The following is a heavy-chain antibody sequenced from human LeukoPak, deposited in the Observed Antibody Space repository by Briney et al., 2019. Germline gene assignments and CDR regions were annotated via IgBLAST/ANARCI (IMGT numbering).Heavy chain of an antibody. J-gene: IGHJ4*02. D-gene: IGHD6-13*01. CDR3: ARAPSIAAAGRR. CDR2: IWYDGSNK. Sequence: PGGSLRLSCAASGFTFSSYGMHWVRQAPGKGLEWVAVIWYDGSNKYYADSVKGRFTISRDNSKNTLYLQMNSLRAEDTAVYYCARAPSIAAAGRRWGQGTLVTVSS. V-gene: IGHV3-33*01. CDR1: GFTFSSYG.